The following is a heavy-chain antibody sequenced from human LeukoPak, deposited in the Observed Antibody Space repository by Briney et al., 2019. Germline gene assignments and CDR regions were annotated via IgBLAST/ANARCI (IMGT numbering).Heavy chain of an antibody. CDR3: ARAGGPLSAVAGLTDY. J-gene: IGHJ4*02. D-gene: IGHD6-19*01. CDR1: GGSISSSSYY. CDR2: IYYSGST. V-gene: IGHV4-39*07. Sequence: SETLSLTCTVSGGSISSSSYYWGWIRQPPGKGLEWIGSIYYSGSTYYNPSLKSRVTISVDTSKNQFSLKLSSVTAADTAVYYCARAGGPLSAVAGLTDYWGQGTLVTVSS.